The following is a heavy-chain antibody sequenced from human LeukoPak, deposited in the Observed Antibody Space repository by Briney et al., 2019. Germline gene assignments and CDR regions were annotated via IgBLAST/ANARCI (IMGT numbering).Heavy chain of an antibody. CDR2: IIPIFGTA. D-gene: IGHD5-18*01. CDR3: APGGRIQLWSYFDY. J-gene: IGHJ4*02. V-gene: IGHV1-69*13. CDR1: GGTFSSYA. Sequence: GASVKVSCKASGGTFSSYAISWVRQAPGQGLEWMGGIIPIFGTANYAQKFQGRVTITADESTSTAYMELSSLRSEDTAVYYCAPGGRIQLWSYFDYWGQGTLVTVSS.